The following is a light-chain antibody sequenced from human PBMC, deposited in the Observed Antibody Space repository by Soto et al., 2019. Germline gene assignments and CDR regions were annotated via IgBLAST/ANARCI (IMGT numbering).Light chain of an antibody. CDR2: EVT. CDR3: SSSTSSSTWV. J-gene: IGLJ3*02. CDR1: SSDIGPYNY. V-gene: IGLV2-14*01. Sequence: QSALTQSASVSGSPGQSITISCTGTSSDIGPYNYVSWYQQHPGKAPKLMIYEVTNRPSGVSNRFSGSKSDDTASLTISGLQAEEEADYYCSSSTSSSTWVFGGGTKLTVL.